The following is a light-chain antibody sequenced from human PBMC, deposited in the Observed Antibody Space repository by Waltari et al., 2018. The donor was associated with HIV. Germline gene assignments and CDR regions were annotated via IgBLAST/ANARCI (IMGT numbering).Light chain of an antibody. J-gene: IGLJ2*01. V-gene: IGLV1-44*01. CDR1: SSHIGSNP. CDR2: SNN. Sequence: QPVLPRPPPASGTPRQRVTIPCSGSSSHIGSNPVNWYQQLPGTAPKPLIYSNNQRPSWVPDRFSGSKSGTSASLAISGLQSEDEADYYCAAWDGSLNGRVVFGGGTKLTVL. CDR3: AAWDGSLNGRVV.